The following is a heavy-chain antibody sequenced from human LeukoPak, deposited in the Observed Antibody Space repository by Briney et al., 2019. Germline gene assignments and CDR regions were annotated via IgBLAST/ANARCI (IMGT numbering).Heavy chain of an antibody. CDR3: ARSTYYYDSSGYQRIRSRDHYYYYYMDV. D-gene: IGHD3-22*01. CDR1: GFSFSTYW. CDR2: IKQDGSDK. V-gene: IGHV3-7*01. Sequence: GGSLRLSCAASGFSFSTYWMSWVRQAPGKGLEWVANIKQDGSDKYYVDSVKGRFTISRDNARNSLYLQMNSLRAEDTAVYYCARSTYYYDSSGYQRIRSRDHYYYYYMDVWGKGTTVTVSS. J-gene: IGHJ6*03.